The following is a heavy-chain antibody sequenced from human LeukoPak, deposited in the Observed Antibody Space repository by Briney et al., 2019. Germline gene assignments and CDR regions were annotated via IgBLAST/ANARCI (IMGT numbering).Heavy chain of an antibody. Sequence: ASVKVSCKASGYTFTVYYMHWVRQAPGQGLEWMGLINPSGGSTSYAQKFQGRVTMTRDMSTSTVYMELSSLRSEDTAVYYCARGDYYDSSGYYSPDYWGQGTLVTVSS. CDR3: ARGDYYDSSGYYSPDY. CDR1: GYTFTVYY. D-gene: IGHD3-22*01. V-gene: IGHV1-46*01. J-gene: IGHJ4*02. CDR2: INPSGGST.